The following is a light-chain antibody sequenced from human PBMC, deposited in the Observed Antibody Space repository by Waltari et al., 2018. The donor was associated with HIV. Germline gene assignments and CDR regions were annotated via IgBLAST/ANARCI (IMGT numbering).Light chain of an antibody. CDR2: SNS. V-gene: IGLV1-44*01. CDR3: AAWDDSLNGWV. Sequence: QSVLTQPPSASGTPGQRVTISCSGSSSNIGSNTVNWYQQLPGTAPKLLIYSNSQRPSGLPDRFSGSRSGTSASLAISGLQSEDEADYYCAAWDDSLNGWVFGGGTKLTVL. J-gene: IGLJ3*02. CDR1: SSNIGSNT.